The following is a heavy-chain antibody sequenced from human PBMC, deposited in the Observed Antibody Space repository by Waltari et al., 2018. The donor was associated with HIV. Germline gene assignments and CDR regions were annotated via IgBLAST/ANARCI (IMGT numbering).Heavy chain of an antibody. V-gene: IGHV3-48*01. Sequence: EVQLVESGGGLVQPGGSLRLPCEASGFSFLKYSMHWVRQAPGKGLEWVSYISSGSSARYYADSLKGRFTISRDNAKNSLYLQMYSLRPEDTAVYYCARDGDRRDFDYWGQGTLVTVSS. CDR3: ARDGDRRDFDY. CDR2: ISSGSSAR. D-gene: IGHD2-21*02. J-gene: IGHJ4*02. CDR1: GFSFLKYS.